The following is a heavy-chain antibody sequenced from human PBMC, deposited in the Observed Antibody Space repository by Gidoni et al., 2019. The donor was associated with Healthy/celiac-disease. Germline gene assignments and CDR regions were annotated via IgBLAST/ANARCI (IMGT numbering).Heavy chain of an antibody. D-gene: IGHD2-2*02. CDR3: ARVAVPAAINYYYYYGMDV. CDR1: GYTFTGYY. V-gene: IGHV1-2*02. CDR2: INPNSGGT. J-gene: IGHJ6*02. Sequence: QVQLVQSGAEVKKPGASVKVSCKASGYTFTGYYMHWVRQAPGQGLEWMGWINPNSGGTNYAQKLQGRVTMTRDTSISTAYMELSRLRSDDTAVYYCARVAVPAAINYYYYYGMDVWGQGTTVTVSS.